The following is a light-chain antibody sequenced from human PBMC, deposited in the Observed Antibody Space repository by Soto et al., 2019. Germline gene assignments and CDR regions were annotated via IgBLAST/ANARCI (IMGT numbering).Light chain of an antibody. CDR1: QSISTW. V-gene: IGKV1-5*03. Sequence: DIQMTQSPSTLSASVGDSVTITCRASQSISTWLAWYQQTPGKAPKLLIYTASSLESGVPSRFSGRGSGTEFTLTVSSLQPDDFATYYCQQYHSYPFTFGGGTKVQIK. CDR3: QQYHSYPFT. CDR2: TAS. J-gene: IGKJ4*01.